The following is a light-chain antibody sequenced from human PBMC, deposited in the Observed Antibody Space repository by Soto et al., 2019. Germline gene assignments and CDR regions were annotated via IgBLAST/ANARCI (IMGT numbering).Light chain of an antibody. V-gene: IGKV3-20*01. Sequence: EIVLTQSPGTLSLSPGERATLSCRASQSVSSSYLAWYQQKPGQAPRLLIYGASSRATGIPDRFSGSGSGTDFTLTICRLEPEGFAVYYCRQYGSSPPYTFGQGTKLEIK. CDR1: QSVSSSY. CDR2: GAS. CDR3: RQYGSSPPYT. J-gene: IGKJ2*01.